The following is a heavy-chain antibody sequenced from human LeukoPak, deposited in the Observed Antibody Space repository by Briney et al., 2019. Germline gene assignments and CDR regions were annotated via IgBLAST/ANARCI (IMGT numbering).Heavy chain of an antibody. J-gene: IGHJ1*01. D-gene: IGHD2-2*01. CDR1: GFMFSDYY. Sequence: GGSLRLSCAASGFMFSDYYMSWIRQAPGKGLEWVSYISSSGSTKYYADSVKGRFTISGDNARNSLYLQMNSLRAEDTAVYYCASTHCSRTSCYGYFQHWGQGTLVTVSS. CDR2: ISSSGSTK. V-gene: IGHV3-11*04. CDR3: ASTHCSRTSCYGYFQH.